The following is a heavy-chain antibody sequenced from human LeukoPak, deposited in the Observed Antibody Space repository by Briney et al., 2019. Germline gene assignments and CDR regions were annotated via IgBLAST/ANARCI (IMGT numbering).Heavy chain of an antibody. CDR3: ARSDESITMVRGVKRYYYYGMDV. J-gene: IGHJ6*02. CDR1: GYTFTSYG. CDR2: ISAYNGNT. D-gene: IGHD3-10*01. Sequence: ASVKVSCKASGYTFTSYGISWVRQAPGQGLEWMGWISAYNGNTNYAQKLQGRVTMTTDTSTSTAYMELRSLRSDDTAVYYCARSDESITMVRGVKRYYYYGMDVWGQGTTVTVSS. V-gene: IGHV1-18*01.